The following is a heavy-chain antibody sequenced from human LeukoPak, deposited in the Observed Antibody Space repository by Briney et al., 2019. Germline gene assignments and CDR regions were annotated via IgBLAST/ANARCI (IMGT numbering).Heavy chain of an antibody. CDR2: IYYSGST. CDR3: ARETLIDDSSSSNWFDP. CDR1: GGSISSYY. D-gene: IGHD6-13*01. Sequence: SETLSLTCTVSGGSISSYYWSWIRQPPGKGLEWIGYIYYSGSTNYNPSLKSRVTISVDTSKNQFSLKLSSVTAADTAEYYCARETLIDDSSSSNWFDPWGQGTLVTVSS. J-gene: IGHJ5*02. V-gene: IGHV4-59*01.